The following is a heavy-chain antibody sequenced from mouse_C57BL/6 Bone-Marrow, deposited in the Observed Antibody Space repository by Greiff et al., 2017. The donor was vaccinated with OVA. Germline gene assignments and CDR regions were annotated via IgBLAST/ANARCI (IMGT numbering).Heavy chain of an antibody. Sequence: QVQLQQSGAELARPGASVKLSCKASGYTFTSYGISWVKQRTGQGLEWIGEIYPRSGNTYYNEKFKGKATLTADKSSSTAYLELRSLTSEDSAVYFCASSDCPYWYFDVWGTGTTVTVSS. CDR2: IYPRSGNT. CDR1: GYTFTSYG. J-gene: IGHJ1*03. D-gene: IGHD2-4*01. CDR3: ASSDCPYWYFDV. V-gene: IGHV1-81*01.